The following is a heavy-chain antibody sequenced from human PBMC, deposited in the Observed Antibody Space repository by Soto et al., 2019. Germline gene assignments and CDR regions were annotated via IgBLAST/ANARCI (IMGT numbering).Heavy chain of an antibody. Sequence: PSETLSLTCTVSGGSISSYYWSWVRQPPGKGLEWIGYIYYSGSTNYNPSLKSRVTISVDTSKNQFSLKLSSVTAADTAVYYCARGRDDYGDYVQFDYWGQGTLVTVS. CDR3: ARGRDDYGDYVQFDY. J-gene: IGHJ4*02. CDR1: GGSISSYY. D-gene: IGHD4-17*01. CDR2: IYYSGST. V-gene: IGHV4-59*01.